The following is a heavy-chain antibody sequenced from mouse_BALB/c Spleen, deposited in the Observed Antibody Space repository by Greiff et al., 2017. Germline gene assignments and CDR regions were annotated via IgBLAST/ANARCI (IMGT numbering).Heavy chain of an antibody. CDR1: GYTFTSYW. J-gene: IGHJ4*01. D-gene: IGHD2-10*02. V-gene: IGHV1S22*01. CDR3: TRAGPRAMDY. Sequence: LKQPGSELVRPGASVKLSCKASGYTFTSYWMHWVKQRPGQGLEWIGNIYPGSGSTNYDEKFKSKATLTVDTSSSTAYMQLSSLTSEDSAVYYCTRAGPRAMDYWGQGTSVTVSS. CDR2: IYPGSGST.